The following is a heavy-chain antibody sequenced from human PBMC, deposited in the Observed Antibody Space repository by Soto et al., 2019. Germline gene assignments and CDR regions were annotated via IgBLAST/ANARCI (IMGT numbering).Heavy chain of an antibody. CDR3: ARDVAAAGSVYMDV. CDR1: GFTFSDYY. J-gene: IGHJ6*03. CDR2: ISSSGSTI. V-gene: IGHV3-11*01. Sequence: GGSLRLSCAASGFTFSDYYMSWIRQAPGKGLERVSYISSSGSTIYYADSVKGRFTISRDNAKNSLYLQMNSLRAEDTAVYYCARDVAAAGSVYMDVWGKGTTVTVSS. D-gene: IGHD6-13*01.